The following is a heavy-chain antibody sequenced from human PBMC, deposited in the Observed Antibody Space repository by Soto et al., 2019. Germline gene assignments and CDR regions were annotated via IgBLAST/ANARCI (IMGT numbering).Heavy chain of an antibody. CDR1: AGSISSGGYY. D-gene: IGHD4-17*01. Sequence: SETLSLTCTVSAGSISSGGYYWSWIRQHPGKGLEWIGYIYYSGSTDYNPSLKSRVTISVDTSKNQFSLKLNSVTAADTAVYYCARDSKGDYPTAIEYWGQGTLVTVSS. J-gene: IGHJ4*02. V-gene: IGHV4-31*03. CDR2: IYYSGST. CDR3: ARDSKGDYPTAIEY.